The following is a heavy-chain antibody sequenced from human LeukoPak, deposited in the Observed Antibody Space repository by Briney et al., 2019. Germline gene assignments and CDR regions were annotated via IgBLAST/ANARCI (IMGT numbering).Heavy chain of an antibody. D-gene: IGHD2-21*01. J-gene: IGHJ5*02. CDR3: ARDRVIRGPNWFDP. CDR2: IYTSGST. CDR1: GGSISNYY. V-gene: IGHV4-4*07. Sequence: PSETLSLTCSVSGGSISNYYWSWIRQPAGKGLEWIGRIYTSGSTNYNPSLKSRVTMSVDTTNNQFSLKLTSVTAADTAMYYCARDRVIRGPNWFDPWGQGTLVTVSS.